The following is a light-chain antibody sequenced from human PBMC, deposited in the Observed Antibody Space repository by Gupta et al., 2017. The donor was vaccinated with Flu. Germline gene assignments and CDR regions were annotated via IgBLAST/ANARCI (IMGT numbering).Light chain of an antibody. V-gene: IGKV4-1*01. CDR3: QQEDSSPYI. Sequence: DIVMTQSPESLAVSPGERATINCRSSQSVLYNSNNKNYLAWYQQKPGQPPKLLIYWASTRESGVPDRFSGSGSGTDFTLTISSLQAEDVAIYYCQQEDSSPYIFGQGTKLEIK. CDR1: QSVLYNSNNKNY. J-gene: IGKJ2*01. CDR2: WAS.